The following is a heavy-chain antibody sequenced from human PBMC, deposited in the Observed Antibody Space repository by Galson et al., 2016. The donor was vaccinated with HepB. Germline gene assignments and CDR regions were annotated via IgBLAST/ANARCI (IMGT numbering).Heavy chain of an antibody. CDR1: GVTFRTYS. Sequence: SLRLSCAASGVTFRTYSINSVRQAPGKGVEWVSVISSSVSYRYYSDSVKGRFTISRDNAKNSLYLQMNSLRVEDTAVYYCARGGRTEETSLVYWGQGTLVTVSS. D-gene: IGHD1-14*01. V-gene: IGHV3-21*01. CDR2: ISSSVSYR. CDR3: ARGGRTEETSLVY. J-gene: IGHJ4*02.